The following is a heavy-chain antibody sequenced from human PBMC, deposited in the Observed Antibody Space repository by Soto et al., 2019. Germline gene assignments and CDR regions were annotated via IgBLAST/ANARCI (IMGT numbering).Heavy chain of an antibody. CDR3: ARVMFAINHYYFYMDV. J-gene: IGHJ6*03. Sequence: QVQLVQSGAEVKKPGASVTVSCKSSGYTFTDCSMHWVRQAPGQGLEWMGWINTDSGDTRYSQKFQGRVTITRDTSANTAHMELTSLRSEDTAVYYCARVMFAINHYYFYMDVWGKGTTVTVSS. D-gene: IGHD2-21*01. CDR1: GYTFTDCS. V-gene: IGHV1-3*04. CDR2: INTDSGDT.